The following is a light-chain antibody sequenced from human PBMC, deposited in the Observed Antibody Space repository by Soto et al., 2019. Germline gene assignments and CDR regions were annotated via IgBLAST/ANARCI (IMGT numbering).Light chain of an antibody. V-gene: IGLV2-11*01. CDR3: CSFAGTYTWV. Sequence: QSVLTQPRSVSGSPGQSVTISCTGTSGDVGGYNSVSWYQHHPGKAPKLMIYAVTKRPSGVPDRFSGSKSGNTASLTISGLQAEDEADYYCCSFAGTYTWVFGGGTKVTVL. CDR2: AVT. CDR1: SGDVGGYNS. J-gene: IGLJ3*02.